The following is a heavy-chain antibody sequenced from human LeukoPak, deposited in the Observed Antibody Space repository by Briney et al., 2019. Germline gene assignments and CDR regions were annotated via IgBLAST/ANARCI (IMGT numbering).Heavy chain of an antibody. CDR2: ISYDGSNK. V-gene: IGHV3-30-3*01. J-gene: IGHJ3*02. CDR3: AREGGNSGFEDAFDI. D-gene: IGHD4-23*01. Sequence: GGSLRLSCAASGFTFSSYAMHWVRQAPGKGLEWVAVISYDGSNKYYADSVKGRFTISRDNSKNTLYLQMNSLRAEDTAVYYCAREGGNSGFEDAFDIWGQGTMVTVSS. CDR1: GFTFSSYA.